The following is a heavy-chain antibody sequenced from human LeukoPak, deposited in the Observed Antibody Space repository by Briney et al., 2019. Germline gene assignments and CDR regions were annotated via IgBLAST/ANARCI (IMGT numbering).Heavy chain of an antibody. J-gene: IGHJ6*04. D-gene: IGHD3-10*02. CDR1: GFTFSSYS. CDR2: ISSSSSYI. CDR3: AELGITMIGGV. V-gene: IGHV3-21*01. Sequence: PGGSLRLSCAASGFTFSSYSMNWVRQAPGKGLEWVSSISSSSSYIYYADSVKGRFTISRDNAENSLYLQMSSLRAEDTAVYYCAELGITMIGGVWGKGTTVTISS.